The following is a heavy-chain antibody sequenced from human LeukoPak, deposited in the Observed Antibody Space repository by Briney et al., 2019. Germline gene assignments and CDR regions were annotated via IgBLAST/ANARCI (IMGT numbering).Heavy chain of an antibody. CDR3: ARVVLDSSGYYLPHWFDP. Sequence: GASVKVSCKASGYTFTGYYMHWVRQAPGQGLEWMGWINPNSGGTNYAQKFQGRVTMTRDTSISTAYMELSRLRSDDTAVYYCARVVLDSSGYYLPHWFDPWGQGTLVTVSS. V-gene: IGHV1-2*02. CDR2: INPNSGGT. CDR1: GYTFTGYY. J-gene: IGHJ5*02. D-gene: IGHD3-22*01.